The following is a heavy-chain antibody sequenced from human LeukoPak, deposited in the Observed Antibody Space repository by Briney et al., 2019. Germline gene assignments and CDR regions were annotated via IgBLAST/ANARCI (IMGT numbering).Heavy chain of an antibody. CDR3: ARELMGLTMIVVVNPIDY. V-gene: IGHV3-21*01. Sequence: GGSLRLSCAASGFTFSSYSMNWIRQAPGKGLEWVSSISSTSSYIYYADSVKGRFTISRDNAKNSLFLQMNSLRAEDTAVYYCARELMGLTMIVVVNPIDYWGQGTLVTVSS. J-gene: IGHJ4*02. CDR2: ISSTSSYI. CDR1: GFTFSSYS. D-gene: IGHD3-22*01.